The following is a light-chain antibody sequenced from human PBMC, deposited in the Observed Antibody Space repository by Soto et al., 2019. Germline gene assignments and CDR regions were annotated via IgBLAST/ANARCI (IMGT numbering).Light chain of an antibody. J-gene: IGKJ2*01. CDR2: AAS. Sequence: EIVMTQSPATLSVSPGERATLSGRASQRISSNLAWYQHKTGQAPRLLIYAASTRATGIPARFSGSGSETEFTLTISSLQSEDFAVYYCQHYNNWPPDTFGQGTRLEIK. V-gene: IGKV3-15*01. CDR1: QRISSN. CDR3: QHYNNWPPDT.